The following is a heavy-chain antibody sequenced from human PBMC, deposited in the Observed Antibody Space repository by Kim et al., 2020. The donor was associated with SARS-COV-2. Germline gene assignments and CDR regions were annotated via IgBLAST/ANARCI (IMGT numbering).Heavy chain of an antibody. CDR3: ARLAGVWLGIRGDYFDY. CDR2: IYPGDSDT. V-gene: IGHV5-51*01. CDR1: GYSFTSYW. J-gene: IGHJ4*02. Sequence: GESLKISCKGSGYSFTSYWIGWVRQMPGKGLEWMGIIYPGDSDTRYSPSFQGQVTISADKSISTAYLQWSSLKASDTAMYYCARLAGVWLGIRGDYFDYWGQGTLVTVSS. D-gene: IGHD6-19*01.